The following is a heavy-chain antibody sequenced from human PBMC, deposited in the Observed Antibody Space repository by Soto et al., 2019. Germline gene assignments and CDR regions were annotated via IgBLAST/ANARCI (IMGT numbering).Heavy chain of an antibody. J-gene: IGHJ6*02. Sequence: PSETLSLTCAVSGGSISSGGYSWSWIRQPPGKGLEWIGYIYHSGSTYYNPSLKSRVTISVDRSKNQFSLKLSSVTAADTAVYYCASHDYDILTGYKYYYGMDVWGQGTTVTVS. CDR2: IYHSGST. CDR3: ASHDYDILTGYKYYYGMDV. CDR1: GGSISSGGYS. V-gene: IGHV4-30-2*01. D-gene: IGHD3-9*01.